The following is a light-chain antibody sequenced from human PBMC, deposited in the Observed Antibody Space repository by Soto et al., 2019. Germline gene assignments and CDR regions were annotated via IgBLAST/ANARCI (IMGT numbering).Light chain of an antibody. V-gene: IGLV2-14*01. J-gene: IGLJ1*01. CDR3: SSYTSGSSHYV. CDR1: SGDIGSYNR. Sequence: QSALTQPASVSGSPGQSITISCTGTSGDIGSYNRVSWYQHHPGKAPKLIIYGVTNRPSGVSNRFSGSKSGNTASLTISGLQAEDEADYHCSSYTSGSSHYVFGTGTKVTVL. CDR2: GVT.